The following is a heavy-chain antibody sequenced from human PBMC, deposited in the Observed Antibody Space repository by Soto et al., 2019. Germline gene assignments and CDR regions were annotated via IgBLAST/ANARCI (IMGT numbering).Heavy chain of an antibody. CDR3: ARVGYGTPEY. Sequence: EVQLVESGGGLVQPGGCLRLSCAASGFTLSDHYMDWVRQAPVKGLEWVGRSRDKTKRYTTHYAASVKGRFTISRDDSKNSLFLQMNSLTIEDTAVYYCARVGYGTPEYWGQGTLVAVSS. V-gene: IGHV3-72*01. D-gene: IGHD1-1*01. J-gene: IGHJ4*02. CDR1: GFTLSDHY. CDR2: SRDKTKRYTT.